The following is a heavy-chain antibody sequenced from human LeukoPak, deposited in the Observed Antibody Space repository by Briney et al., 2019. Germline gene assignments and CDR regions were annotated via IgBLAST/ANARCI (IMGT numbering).Heavy chain of an antibody. Sequence: GGSLRLSCAASGFTFSSYAMSWVRQAPGKGLEWVSAISGSGGSTYYADSVKGRFTISRDNAKNTLYLQMNSLRAEDTAVYYCARARLYCSGGSCYQHFDYWGQGTLVTVSS. CDR1: GFTFSSYA. V-gene: IGHV3-23*01. CDR3: ARARLYCSGGSCYQHFDY. CDR2: ISGSGGST. D-gene: IGHD2-15*01. J-gene: IGHJ4*02.